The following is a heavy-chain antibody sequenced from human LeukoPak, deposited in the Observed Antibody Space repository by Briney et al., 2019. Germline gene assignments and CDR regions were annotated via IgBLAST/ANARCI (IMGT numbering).Heavy chain of an antibody. D-gene: IGHD6-6*01. Sequence: GGSLRLSCAASGFTFSSYAMHWVRQAPGKGLEYVSAIISNGGSTYYANSVKGRFTISRDNSKNTLYLQMGSLRAEDMAVYYCARGEQLGSPPLYYFDYWGQGTLVTVSS. CDR3: ARGEQLGSPPLYYFDY. J-gene: IGHJ4*02. CDR2: IISNGGST. CDR1: GFTFSSYA. V-gene: IGHV3-64*01.